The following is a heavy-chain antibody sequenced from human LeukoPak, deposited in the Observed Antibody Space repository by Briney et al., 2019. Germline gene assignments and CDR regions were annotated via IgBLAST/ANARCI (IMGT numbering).Heavy chain of an antibody. CDR1: GGSLSRGGYY. J-gene: IGHJ4*02. CDR3: ARVEGGFSDY. CDR2: ISYSGTT. V-gene: IGHV4-31*03. Sequence: SETLSLTCSVSGGSLSRGGYYWNWIRQHPGKGLEWIGYISYSGTTYYNPSLKSRVTISVDTSESQFPLKLSSVTAADTAGYYCARVEGGFSDYWGQGILVTVSS. D-gene: IGHD3-16*01.